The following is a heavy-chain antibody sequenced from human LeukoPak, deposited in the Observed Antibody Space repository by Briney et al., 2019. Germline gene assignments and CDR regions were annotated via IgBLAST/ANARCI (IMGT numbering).Heavy chain of an antibody. D-gene: IGHD2-2*01. CDR3: ASNVVVPAAPFDY. CDR1: GYTFTCYY. CDR2: INPNSGGT. Sequence: ASVKVSCKASGYTFTCYYMHWVRQAPGQGLEWMGWINPNSGGTNYAQKFQGRVTMTRDTSISTAYMELSRLRSDDTAVYYCASNVVVPAAPFDYWGQGTLVTVSS. J-gene: IGHJ4*02. V-gene: IGHV1-2*02.